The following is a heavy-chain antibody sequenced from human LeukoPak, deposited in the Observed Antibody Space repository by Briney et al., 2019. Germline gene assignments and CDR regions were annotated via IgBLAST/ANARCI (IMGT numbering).Heavy chain of an antibody. V-gene: IGHV3-7*01. CDR3: SREDYFGSGSPAY. J-gene: IGHJ4*02. Sequence: GGSLRLSCAASGFTFSTYWVSWVRQAPGKGLEWVANIKQDGSEKHYVDSVKGRFTISRDNTNNSLFLQMDSLRAEDTAFYYCSREDYFGSGSPAYWGQGTLVTVSS. D-gene: IGHD3-10*01. CDR2: IKQDGSEK. CDR1: GFTFSTYW.